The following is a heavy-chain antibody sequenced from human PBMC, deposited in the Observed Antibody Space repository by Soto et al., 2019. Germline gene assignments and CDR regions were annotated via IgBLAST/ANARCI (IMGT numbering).Heavy chain of an antibody. Sequence: QVQLQQWGAGLLKPSETLSLTCAVYGGSFSGYYWSWIRQPPGKGLEWIGEINHSGSTNYNPSLKSRVTISVDTSKNQFSLKLSSVTAADTAVYYCARGKRLEQLHPFDYWGQGTLVTVSS. J-gene: IGHJ4*02. CDR2: INHSGST. V-gene: IGHV4-34*01. D-gene: IGHD3-16*01. CDR1: GGSFSGYY. CDR3: ARGKRLEQLHPFDY.